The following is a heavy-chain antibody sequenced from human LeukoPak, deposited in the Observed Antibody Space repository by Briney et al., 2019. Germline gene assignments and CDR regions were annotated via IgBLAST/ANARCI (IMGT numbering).Heavy chain of an antibody. CDR2: ISYDGNNK. D-gene: IGHD6-13*01. CDR1: GFTFSSYG. V-gene: IGHV3-30*18. J-gene: IGHJ5*02. Sequence: GGSLRLSCAASGFTFSSYGMHWVRQAPGKGLEWVAVISYDGNNKYYADSVKGRFTISRDNSKNTLYLQMNSLRAEDTAVYYCAKERHPAGTGFDPWGQGTLDTVSS. CDR3: AKERHPAGTGFDP.